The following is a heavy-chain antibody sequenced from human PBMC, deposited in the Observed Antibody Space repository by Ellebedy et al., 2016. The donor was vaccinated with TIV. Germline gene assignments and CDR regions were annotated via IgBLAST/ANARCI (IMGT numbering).Heavy chain of an antibody. CDR1: RYTFTGYY. V-gene: IGHV1-2*02. J-gene: IGHJ5*02. CDR3: ARDPPDCSSTSCWFDP. Sequence: ASVKVSXKASRYTFTGYYMHWVRQAPGQGLEWMGWINPNSGGTNYAQKFQGRVTMTRDTSISTAYMELSRLRSDDTAVYYCARDPPDCSSTSCWFDPWGQGTLVTVSS. D-gene: IGHD2-2*01. CDR2: INPNSGGT.